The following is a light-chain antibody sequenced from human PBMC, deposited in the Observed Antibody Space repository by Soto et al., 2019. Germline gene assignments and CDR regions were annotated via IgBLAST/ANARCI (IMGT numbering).Light chain of an antibody. Sequence: DIPMTQSPSSLSASVGDRVTITCRASQSISSYLNWYQQKPGKAPKLLIYAASSLQSGVPSRFSGSGSGTDFTLTISSLQPEDFATYYCQQSYSTRGAFGQGTKV. CDR3: QQSYSTRGA. J-gene: IGKJ1*01. CDR1: QSISSY. CDR2: AAS. V-gene: IGKV1-39*01.